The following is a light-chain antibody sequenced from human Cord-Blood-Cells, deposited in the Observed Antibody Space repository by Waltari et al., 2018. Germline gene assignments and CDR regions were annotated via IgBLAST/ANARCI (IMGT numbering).Light chain of an antibody. CDR1: SSDVGCYNL. J-gene: IGLJ2*01. CDR2: EGS. Sequence: QSALTQPASVSGSPGQSIPISCTGTSSDVGCYNLFSWYQQHPGKAPKLMVYEGSKRPSGVSNRFSGSKSGNTASLTISGLQAEDEADYYCCSYAGSSTVVFGGGTKLTVL. CDR3: CSYAGSSTVV. V-gene: IGLV2-23*01.